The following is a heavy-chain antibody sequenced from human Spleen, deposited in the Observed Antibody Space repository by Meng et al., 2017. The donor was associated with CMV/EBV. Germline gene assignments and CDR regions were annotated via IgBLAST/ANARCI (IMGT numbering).Heavy chain of an antibody. J-gene: IGHJ4*02. V-gene: IGHV3-7*01. CDR3: LTETSLKGFDY. CDR1: GLTFSSYW. CDR2: ISPDGSVT. Sequence: GGSLRLSCEVSGLTFSSYWMAWAGQVPGKELKWVANISPDGSVTYYVDSVTGRFTISRDNTKASFYLQMTSLRAEDTAVYYCLTETSLKGFDYWGQGSLVTVSS. D-gene: IGHD1-14*01.